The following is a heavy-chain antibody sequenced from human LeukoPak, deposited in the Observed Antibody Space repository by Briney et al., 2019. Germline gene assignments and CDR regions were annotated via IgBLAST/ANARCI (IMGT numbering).Heavy chain of an antibody. CDR1: GVTFRNYA. CDR2: ISGSGGST. Sequence: GGSLRLSCTASGVTFRNYAMSWVRQAPGKGLQWVSGISGSGGSTYYADSLKGRSTISRDNSKNTLYLQMNSLRVEDSAICYCAKDVSLLFYATSGFYSWGQGTLVTASS. V-gene: IGHV3-23*01. CDR3: AKDVSLLFYATSGFYS. D-gene: IGHD2/OR15-2a*01. J-gene: IGHJ4*02.